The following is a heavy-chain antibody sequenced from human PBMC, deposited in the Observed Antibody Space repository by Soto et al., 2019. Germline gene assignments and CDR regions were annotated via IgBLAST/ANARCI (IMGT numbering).Heavy chain of an antibody. V-gene: IGHV3-9*01. CDR1: GFTFDDYA. CDR2: ISWNSGRI. CDR3: AKDMDKGLSVWQWLVLGAFDI. J-gene: IGHJ3*02. D-gene: IGHD6-19*01. Sequence: EVQLVESGGGLVQPGRSLRLSCAASGFTFDDYAMHWVRQAPGKGLEWVSGISWNSGRIGYADSVKGRFTISRDNAKNSLYLQMNSLRAEDTALYYCAKDMDKGLSVWQWLVLGAFDIWGQGTMVTVSS.